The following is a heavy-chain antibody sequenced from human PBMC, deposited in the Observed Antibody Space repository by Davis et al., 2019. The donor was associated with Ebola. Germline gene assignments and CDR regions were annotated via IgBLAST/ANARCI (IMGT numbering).Heavy chain of an antibody. CDR1: GGSISSGDYY. V-gene: IGHV4-39*02. J-gene: IGHJ4*02. Sequence: SETLSLTCTVSGGSISSGDYYWSWIRQPPGKGLEWIGEINHSGSTNYNPSLTSRVTISVDTSKNHFSLKLSSMTAADTAVYYCARGSSHNYGVFAYWGQGTLVTVSS. D-gene: IGHD5-18*01. CDR2: INHSGST. CDR3: ARGSSHNYGVFAY.